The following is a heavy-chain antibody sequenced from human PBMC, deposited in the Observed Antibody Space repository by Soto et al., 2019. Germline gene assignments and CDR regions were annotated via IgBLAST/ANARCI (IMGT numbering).Heavy chain of an antibody. Sequence: QVQLVESGGGVVQPGRSLRLSCAASGFTFSSYGMHWVRQAPGKGLEWVAVISYDGSNKYYADSVKGRFTISRHNSKNTLYLQMNSLRAEDTAVYYCAKQHYDSSGYDYWGQGTLVTVSS. J-gene: IGHJ4*02. CDR3: AKQHYDSSGYDY. CDR2: ISYDGSNK. D-gene: IGHD3-22*01. CDR1: GFTFSSYG. V-gene: IGHV3-30*18.